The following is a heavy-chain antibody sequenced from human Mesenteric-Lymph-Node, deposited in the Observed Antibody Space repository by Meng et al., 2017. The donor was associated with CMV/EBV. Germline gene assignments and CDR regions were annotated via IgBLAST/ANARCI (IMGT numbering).Heavy chain of an antibody. CDR2: IYSGGSST. CDR1: GFTFSSYA. Sequence: GESLKISCAASGFTFSSYAMSWVRQAPGKGLEWVSVIYSGGSSTYYADSVKGRFTISRDNAKNTLYLQMNSLRVEDTAVYYCAGDRWGPEYWGQGTLVTVSS. D-gene: IGHD3-16*01. J-gene: IGHJ4*02. CDR3: AGDRWGPEY. V-gene: IGHV3-23*03.